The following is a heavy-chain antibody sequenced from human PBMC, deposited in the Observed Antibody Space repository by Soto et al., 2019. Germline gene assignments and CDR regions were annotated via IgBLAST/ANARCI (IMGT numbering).Heavy chain of an antibody. V-gene: IGHV1-18*01. J-gene: IGHJ4*02. D-gene: IGHD1-26*01. CDR3: ARFSGSYQGGY. CDR1: GDTFTNYG. Sequence: QVQLVQSGAEVEKPGASVKVSCKASGDTFTNYGISWVRQAPGKGLEWMGWISAYSCNTKYAQKLQGRVTMTTDTPTSTAYMELRSLSSDDTAVYYCARFSGSYQGGYWGQGTLVTVSS. CDR2: ISAYSCNT.